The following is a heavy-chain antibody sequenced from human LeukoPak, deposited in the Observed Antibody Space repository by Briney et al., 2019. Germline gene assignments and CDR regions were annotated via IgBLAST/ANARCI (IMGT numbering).Heavy chain of an antibody. CDR2: IYYSGST. D-gene: IGHD3-3*01. V-gene: IGHV4-39*01. J-gene: IGHJ3*02. Sequence: SETLSLTCTVSGGSISSSSYYWGWIRQPPGKGLEWIGSIYYSGSTYYNPSLKSRVTISVDTSKNQFSLKLSSVTAADTAVYYCASTYYDFWSGYSPGNAFDIWGQGTMITVSS. CDR1: GGSISSSSYY. CDR3: ASTYYDFWSGYSPGNAFDI.